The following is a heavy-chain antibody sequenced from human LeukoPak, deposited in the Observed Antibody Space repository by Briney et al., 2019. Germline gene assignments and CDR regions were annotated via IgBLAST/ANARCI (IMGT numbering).Heavy chain of an antibody. CDR2: ISISSSYT. J-gene: IGHJ4*02. CDR1: GFTFSDYY. D-gene: IGHD3-16*02. CDR3: AKVSGFKITFGGVID. V-gene: IGHV3-11*05. Sequence: GGSLRLSCAASGFTFSDYYMSWVRQAPGKGREWVSYISISSSYTNYAASVKGRFTISRDNAKNSLYLQMNSLRAEDTAVYYCAKVSGFKITFGGVIDWGQGTLVTVSS.